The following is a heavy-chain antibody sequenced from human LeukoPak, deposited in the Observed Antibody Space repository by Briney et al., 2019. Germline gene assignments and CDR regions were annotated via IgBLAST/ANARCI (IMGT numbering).Heavy chain of an antibody. J-gene: IGHJ6*03. CDR3: VRKVYYYMDV. Sequence: GGSLRLSCAASGVPLSRYAVNWVRQAPGRGLEWVSYISPSGDSTVYAESVKGQFTISRDNSKNMLYLQMDSLRAEDTAIYYCVRKVYYYMDVWGKGTTVTVS. CDR2: ISPSGDST. V-gene: IGHV3-23*01. CDR1: GVPLSRYA.